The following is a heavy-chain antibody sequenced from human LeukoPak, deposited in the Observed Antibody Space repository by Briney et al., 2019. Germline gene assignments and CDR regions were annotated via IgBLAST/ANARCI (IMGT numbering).Heavy chain of an antibody. V-gene: IGHV1-2*02. CDR2: INPNSGGT. Sequence: GASVKVSFRASGYTFTGYYMHWVRQAPGQGLEWMGWINPNSGGTNYAQKFQGRVTMTRDTSISTAYMELSRLRSDDTAVYYCARQSFRRIQLLLLDYWGQGTLVTVSS. CDR3: ARQSFRRIQLLLLDY. D-gene: IGHD5-18*01. CDR1: GYTFTGYY. J-gene: IGHJ4*02.